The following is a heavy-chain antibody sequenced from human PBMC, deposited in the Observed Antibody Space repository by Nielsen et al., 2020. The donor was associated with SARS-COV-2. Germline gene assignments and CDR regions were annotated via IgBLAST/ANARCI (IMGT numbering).Heavy chain of an antibody. D-gene: IGHD1-26*01. CDR3: ARDLGVGAWRKDYYGMDV. CDR1: GYTFTSYD. CDR2: MNPNSGNT. Sequence: ASVQVSCKASGYTFTSYDINWVRQATGHGLEWMGWMNPNSGNTDYEQKFQGRVTITTDTSTSTAYMELSSLRSEDTAVYYCARDLGVGAWRKDYYGMDVWGQGTTVTVSS. J-gene: IGHJ6*02. V-gene: IGHV1-8*01.